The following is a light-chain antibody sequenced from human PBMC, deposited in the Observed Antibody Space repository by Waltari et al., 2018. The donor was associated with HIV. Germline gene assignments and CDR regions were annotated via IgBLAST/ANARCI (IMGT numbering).Light chain of an antibody. CDR1: KLGDKY. CDR3: QAWDSSTSVV. J-gene: IGLJ2*01. Sequence: SYELTQPPSVSVSPGQTASIPCSGDKLGDKYAWWYQQKPGQSPVLVIYQDSKRPSGIPERFSGSNSGNTATLTISGTQAMDEADYYCQAWDSSTSVVFGGGTKLTVL. V-gene: IGLV3-1*01. CDR2: QDS.